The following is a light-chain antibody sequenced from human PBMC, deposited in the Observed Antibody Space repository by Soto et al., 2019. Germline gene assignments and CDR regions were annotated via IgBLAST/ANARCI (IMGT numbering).Light chain of an antibody. Sequence: QSALTQPASVSGFPGRSITISCTGTSSDVGGYIYVSWYQLHPANAPKLLFYDVNLRPPGISNRFSASKSGNTASLTISGIQSDGEGYYYCASYANRITLVFGGGSELTVL. CDR1: SSDVGGYIY. CDR2: DVN. J-gene: IGLJ2*01. CDR3: ASYANRITLV. V-gene: IGLV2-14*03.